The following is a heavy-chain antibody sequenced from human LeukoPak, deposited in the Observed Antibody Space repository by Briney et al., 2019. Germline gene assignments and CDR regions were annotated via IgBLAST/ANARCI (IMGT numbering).Heavy chain of an antibody. CDR2: ISSSSSYI. V-gene: IGHV3-21*01. D-gene: IGHD4-17*01. CDR1: GFTFSSYS. Sequence: GGSLRLSCAASGFTFSSYSMNWVRQAPGKGLEWVSSISSSSSYIYYADSVKGRFTISRDNAKNSLYLQMNSLRAEDTAVYYCARGAFSRSVTTIGYFDYWGQGTLVTVSS. CDR3: ARGAFSRSVTTIGYFDY. J-gene: IGHJ4*02.